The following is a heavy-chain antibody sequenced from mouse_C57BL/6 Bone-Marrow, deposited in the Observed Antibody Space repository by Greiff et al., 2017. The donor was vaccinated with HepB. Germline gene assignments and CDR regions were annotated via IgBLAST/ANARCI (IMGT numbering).Heavy chain of an antibody. CDR1: GYTFTDYY. V-gene: IGHV1-26*01. CDR3: ARGGLDGYYLDY. CDR2: INPNNGGT. J-gene: IGHJ2*01. Sequence: VQLQQSGPELVKPGASVKISCKASGYTFTDYYMNWVKQSHGKSLEWIGDINPNNGGTSYNQKFKGKATLTVDKSSSTAYMELRSLTSEDSAVYYCARGGLDGYYLDYWGQGTTLTVSS. D-gene: IGHD2-3*01.